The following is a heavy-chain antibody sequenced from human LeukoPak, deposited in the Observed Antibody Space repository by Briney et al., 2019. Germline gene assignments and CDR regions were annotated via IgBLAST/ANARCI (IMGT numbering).Heavy chain of an antibody. CDR2: IYYSGNT. V-gene: IGHV4-59*01. D-gene: IGHD5-24*01. CDR3: ARDPEMATPYYYGMDV. Sequence: SETLSLTCTVSGGSISSYYWSWIRQPPGKGLEWIGYIYYSGNTNYNPSLKSRVTISVDTSKNQFSLRLSSVTAADTAVYYCARDPEMATPYYYGMDVWGQGTTVTVS. J-gene: IGHJ6*02. CDR1: GGSISSYY.